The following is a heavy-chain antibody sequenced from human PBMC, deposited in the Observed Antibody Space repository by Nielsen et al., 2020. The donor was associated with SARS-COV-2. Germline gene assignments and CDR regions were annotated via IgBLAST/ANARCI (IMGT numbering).Heavy chain of an antibody. CDR3: ARDRYSSGYYYYYGMDV. D-gene: IGHD6-19*01. J-gene: IGHJ6*02. Sequence: SETLSLTCTVSGGSISSGDYYWSWIRQPPGKGLEWIGYIYYSGSTYYNPSLKSRVTISVDTSKNQFSLKLSSVTAADMAVYYCARDRYSSGYYYYYGMDVWGQGTTVTVSS. V-gene: IGHV4-30-4*01. CDR1: GGSISSGDYY. CDR2: IYYSGST.